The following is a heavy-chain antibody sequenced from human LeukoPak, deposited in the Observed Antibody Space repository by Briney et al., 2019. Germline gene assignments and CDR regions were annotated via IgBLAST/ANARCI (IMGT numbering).Heavy chain of an antibody. CDR2: ITHSGST. CDR1: GGSFSGYY. D-gene: IGHD1-26*01. CDR3: ARDRGGVVGATTYYYYGMDV. Sequence: PSETLSLTCAVYGGSFSGYYWSWIRRPPGKGLEWIGEITHSGSTNYNPSLKSRVTISVVTSKSQFSLRLSSVTAADTAVYYCARDRGGVVGATTYYYYGMDVWGQGTTVTVSS. V-gene: IGHV4-34*01. J-gene: IGHJ6*02.